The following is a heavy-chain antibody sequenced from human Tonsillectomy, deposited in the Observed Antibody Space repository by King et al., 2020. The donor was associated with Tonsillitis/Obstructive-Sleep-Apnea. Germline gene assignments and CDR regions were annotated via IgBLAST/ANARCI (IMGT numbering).Heavy chain of an antibody. J-gene: IGHJ6*02. CDR3: ARERVDYDILTGYLAYGMDV. D-gene: IGHD3-9*01. V-gene: IGHV6-1*01. CDR1: GDSVSSNSAA. CDR2: TYYRSKWYN. Sequence: VQLQQSGPGLVKPSQTLSLTCAISGDSVSSNSAAWNWIRQSPSRGLEWLGRTYYRSKWYNDYAVSVKSRITINPDTSKNQFSLQLNSVTPEDTAVYYCARERVDYDILTGYLAYGMDVWGQGTTVTVSS.